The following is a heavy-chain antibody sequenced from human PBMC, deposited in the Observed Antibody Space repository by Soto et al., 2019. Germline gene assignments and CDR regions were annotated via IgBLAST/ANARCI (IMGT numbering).Heavy chain of an antibody. V-gene: IGHV3-21*01. CDR1: GFTFSSYS. CDR2: ISSSSSYI. D-gene: IGHD6-19*01. J-gene: IGHJ4*02. Sequence: GGSLRLSCAASGFTFSSYSMNWVRQAPGKGLEWVSSISSSSSYIYYADSVKGRFTISRDNAKNSLYLQMNSLRAEDTAVYYCARDRGQTHQWYFDYWGQGTLVTVSS. CDR3: ARDRGQTHQWYFDY.